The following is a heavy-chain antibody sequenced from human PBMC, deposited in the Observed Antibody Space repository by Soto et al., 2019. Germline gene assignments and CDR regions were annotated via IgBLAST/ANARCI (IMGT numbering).Heavy chain of an antibody. CDR3: ARTGITIFGVVFYGMDV. Sequence: QVQLVQSGAEVKKPGASVKVSCKASGCTFTSYAMHWVRQAPGQRLEWMGWINAGNGNTKYSQKFQGRVTITRDTSASTAYMELSSLRSEDTAVYYCARTGITIFGVVFYGMDVWGQGTTVTVSS. CDR2: INAGNGNT. CDR1: GCTFTSYA. D-gene: IGHD3-3*01. J-gene: IGHJ6*02. V-gene: IGHV1-3*01.